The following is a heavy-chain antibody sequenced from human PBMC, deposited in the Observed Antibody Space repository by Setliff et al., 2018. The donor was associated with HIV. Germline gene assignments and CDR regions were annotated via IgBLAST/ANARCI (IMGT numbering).Heavy chain of an antibody. J-gene: IGHJ3*02. CDR2: IDSGNGNT. Sequence: GASVKVSCKASGYTFRNYAVHWVRQAPGQRLEWMGWIDSGNGNTKISPKFQDRVTIIRDTSATTVYMEVNSRRSEDTAVYYCARISGNDRGGTLDFDAFDIWGQGTMVTVSS. V-gene: IGHV1-3*04. CDR1: GYTFRNYA. D-gene: IGHD3-22*01. CDR3: ARISGNDRGGTLDFDAFDI.